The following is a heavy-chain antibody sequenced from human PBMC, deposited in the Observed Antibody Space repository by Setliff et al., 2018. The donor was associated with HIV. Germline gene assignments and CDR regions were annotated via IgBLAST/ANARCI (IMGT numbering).Heavy chain of an antibody. V-gene: IGHV3-11*06. Sequence: GGSLRLSCAASGFTFSDHYMDWVRQAPGKGLEWVSYISGSSSTNYADSVKGRFTSSRDNAKNSLYLQMNSLRAEDTAFYYCARGRVPGNYWGQGTLVTVSS. D-gene: IGHD2-2*01. CDR1: GFTFSDHY. J-gene: IGHJ4*02. CDR3: ARGRVPGNY. CDR2: ISGSSST.